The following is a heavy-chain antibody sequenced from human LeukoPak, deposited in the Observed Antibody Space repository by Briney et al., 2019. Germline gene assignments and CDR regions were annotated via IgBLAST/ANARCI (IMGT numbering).Heavy chain of an antibody. CDR1: GGTFSSYA. V-gene: IGHV1-69*05. CDR2: IIPIFGTA. J-gene: IGHJ4*02. Sequence: ASVKVSCKASGGTFSSYAISWVRQAPGQGLEWMGGIIPIFGTANYAQKFQGRVTITTDESTSTAYMELRSLRSDDTAVYYCARDAELLWFGELPTNFDYWGQGTLVTVSS. CDR3: ARDAELLWFGELPTNFDY. D-gene: IGHD3-10*01.